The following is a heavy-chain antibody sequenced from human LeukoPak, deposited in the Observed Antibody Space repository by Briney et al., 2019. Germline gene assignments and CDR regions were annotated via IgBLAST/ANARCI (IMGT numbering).Heavy chain of an antibody. CDR2: IYSRGT. D-gene: IGHD2-15*01. Sequence: SETLSLTCTVSGGSISSYYLSWIRQPAGKGLEWIGRIYSRGTTYNPSLKDRVTMSADTSRNHVSLTLNSVTAADTAVYYCARRGYCSGGSCYVYWGQGTLVTVSS. CDR1: GGSISSYY. J-gene: IGHJ4*02. CDR3: ARRGYCSGGSCYVY. V-gene: IGHV4-4*07.